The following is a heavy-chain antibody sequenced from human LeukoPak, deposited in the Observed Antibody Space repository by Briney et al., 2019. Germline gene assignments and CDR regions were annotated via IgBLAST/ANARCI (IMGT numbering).Heavy chain of an antibody. Sequence: VASVKVSCKASGYTFTSYYMHWVRQAPGQGLEWMGIINPSGGSTSYAQKFQGRVTMTRDTSTSTAYMELRSLRSDDTAVYYCARSYYDSSGYSDAFDIWGQGTMVTVSS. CDR1: GYTFTSYY. J-gene: IGHJ3*02. D-gene: IGHD3-22*01. V-gene: IGHV1-46*01. CDR2: INPSGGST. CDR3: ARSYYDSSGYSDAFDI.